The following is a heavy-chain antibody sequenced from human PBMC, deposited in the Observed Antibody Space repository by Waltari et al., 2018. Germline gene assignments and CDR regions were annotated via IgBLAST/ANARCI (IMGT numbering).Heavy chain of an antibody. CDR2: ISDSGAT. J-gene: IGHJ4*02. V-gene: IGHV4-4*02. CDR3: VRGLARQRTSGNFDL. D-gene: IGHD2-2*01. Sequence: QVQLQESGPGLAMPSGTLSPTCAFSGVSFRRKRWWTCVRQAPGAGLEWIGEISDSGATYYNPPLESRASISLDKSKKQFYLHLKSVAAADTAVYYCVRGLARQRTSGNFDLWGQGTLVTVFS. CDR1: GVSFRRKRW.